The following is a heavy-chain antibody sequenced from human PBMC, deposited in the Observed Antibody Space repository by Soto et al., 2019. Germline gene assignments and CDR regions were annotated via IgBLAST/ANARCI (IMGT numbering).Heavy chain of an antibody. CDR2: VNPSGGST. D-gene: IGHD2-15*01. J-gene: IGHJ1*01. Sequence: QVQLVQSGAEVKKPGASVKVSCKASGYIFTAYSMHWVRPAPGQGLEWMGVVNPSGGSTNYAQKFRGRITMTRDTATSTVYMDLSSLTSEDTAVYYCAREENCSDGVCYSEYFQRGGQGTLVTVSS. V-gene: IGHV1-46*01. CDR3: AREENCSDGVCYSEYFQR. CDR1: GYIFTAYS.